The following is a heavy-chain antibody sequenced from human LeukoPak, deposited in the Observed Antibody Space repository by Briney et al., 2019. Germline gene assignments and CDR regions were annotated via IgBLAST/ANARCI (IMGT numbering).Heavy chain of an antibody. D-gene: IGHD5-24*01. CDR1: GFTVSSNY. Sequence: GGSLRLSCAASGFTVSSNYMSWVPQAPGKGLEWVSVIFRNGNTYYADSVKGRVTISRDNSKNTVYLQMNSLRAEDTAVYYCARDRRDGYTYWGQGTLVTVSS. CDR2: IFRNGNT. J-gene: IGHJ4*02. CDR3: ARDRRDGYTY. V-gene: IGHV3-53*01.